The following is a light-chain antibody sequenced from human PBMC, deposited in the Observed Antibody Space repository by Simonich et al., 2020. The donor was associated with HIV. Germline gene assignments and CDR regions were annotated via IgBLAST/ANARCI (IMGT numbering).Light chain of an antibody. J-gene: IGKJ4*01. V-gene: IGKV1-27*01. Sequence: DIQMTQSPSSLSASVGDRVTITCRERQGISKYLAWYQQQPGKVPKLLIYAASTLQSGAPSRFSGSGSGTDFTLNISSLQPEDVATYYCQQSYTTPLTFGGGTKVEIK. CDR3: QQSYTTPLT. CDR1: QGISKY. CDR2: AAS.